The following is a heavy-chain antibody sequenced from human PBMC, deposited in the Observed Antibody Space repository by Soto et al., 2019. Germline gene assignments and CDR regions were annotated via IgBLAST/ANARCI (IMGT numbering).Heavy chain of an antibody. V-gene: IGHV1-8*01. D-gene: IGHD6-19*01. CDR1: GYTFTSYD. J-gene: IGHJ3*01. Sequence: QVQLVQSGAAVTKPGASVKVSCKASGYTFTSYDINWVRQATGQGLEWLGWMNPNRGNTGYAQKFQGRVTMTRNTSIGTAYKELTSLRSEDTAVYYCARDPRRAVAGGGWGQGTMVTVSS. CDR2: MNPNRGNT. CDR3: ARDPRRAVAGGG.